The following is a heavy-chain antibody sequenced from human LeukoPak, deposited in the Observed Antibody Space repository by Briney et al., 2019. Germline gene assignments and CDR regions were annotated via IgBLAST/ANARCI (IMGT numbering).Heavy chain of an antibody. Sequence: GGSLRLSCAASGFTVSSNYMSWVRQAPGKGLEWVSVFYSGGRTYYSDSVKGRFTISRDNSKNTLYLQMNSLRAEDTAVYYCARDSGYSFDYWGQGTLVTVSS. CDR2: FYSGGRT. J-gene: IGHJ4*02. D-gene: IGHD5-12*01. CDR1: GFTVSSNY. CDR3: ARDSGYSFDY. V-gene: IGHV3-53*01.